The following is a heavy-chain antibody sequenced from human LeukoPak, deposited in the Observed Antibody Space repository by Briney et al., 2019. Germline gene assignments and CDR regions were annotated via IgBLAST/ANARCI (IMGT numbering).Heavy chain of an antibody. V-gene: IGHV3-23*01. CDR1: GGSFSGYY. D-gene: IGHD3-10*01. CDR2: ISGSGGST. CDR3: AKTSTLWFGELLT. Sequence: ETLSLTCAVYGGSFSGYYWSWIRQPPGKGLEWVSAISGSGGSTYYADSVKGRFTISRDNSKNTLYLQMNSLRAEDTAVYYCAKTSTLWFGELLTWGQGTLVTVSS. J-gene: IGHJ5*02.